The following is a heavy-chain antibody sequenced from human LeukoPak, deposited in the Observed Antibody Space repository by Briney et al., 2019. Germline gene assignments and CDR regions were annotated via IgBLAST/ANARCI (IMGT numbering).Heavy chain of an antibody. V-gene: IGHV1-18*01. CDR3: ARVGSLGYDFWSGYQHFDY. Sequence: GASVKVSCKASGYTFTSYGISWVRQAPGQGLEWMGWISAYNGNTNYAQKPQGRVTMTTDTSTSTAYMELRSLRSDDTAVYYCARVGSLGYDFWSGYQHFDYWGQGTLVTVSS. CDR2: ISAYNGNT. D-gene: IGHD3-3*01. CDR1: GYTFTSYG. J-gene: IGHJ4*02.